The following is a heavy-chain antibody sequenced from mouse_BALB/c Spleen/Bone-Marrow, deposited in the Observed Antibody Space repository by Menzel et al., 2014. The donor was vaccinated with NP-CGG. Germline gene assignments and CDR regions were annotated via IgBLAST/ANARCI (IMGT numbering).Heavy chain of an antibody. V-gene: IGHV1S81*02. CDR3: ARKYYGSSYVWYFDV. Sequence: GAELVKPGALVKLSCKASGYTFTSYWMQWVKQRPGQGLEWIGEINPSNGRINYNEKFKSKATLTVDKSSSTAYMQLSSLTSEDSAVYYCARKYYGSSYVWYFDVWGAGTTVTVSS. D-gene: IGHD1-1*01. CDR1: GYTFTSYW. J-gene: IGHJ1*01. CDR2: INPSNGRI.